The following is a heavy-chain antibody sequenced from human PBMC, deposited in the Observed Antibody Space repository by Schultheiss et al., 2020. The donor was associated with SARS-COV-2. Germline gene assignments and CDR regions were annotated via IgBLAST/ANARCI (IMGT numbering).Heavy chain of an antibody. V-gene: IGHV3-7*01. CDR3: ARVHSYSSGWYYYGMDV. Sequence: GGSLRLSCAASGFTFSSYWMHWVRQAPGKGLVWVANIKQDGSEKYYVDSVKGRFTISRDNAKNSLYLQMNSLRAEDTAVYYCARVHSYSSGWYYYGMDVWGQGTTVTVSS. CDR1: GFTFSSYW. D-gene: IGHD6-19*01. CDR2: IKQDGSEK. J-gene: IGHJ6*02.